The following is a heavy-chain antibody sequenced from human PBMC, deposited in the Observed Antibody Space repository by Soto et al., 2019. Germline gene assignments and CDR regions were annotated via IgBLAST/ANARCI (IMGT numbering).Heavy chain of an antibody. CDR2: ISGSSTYT. J-gene: IGHJ4*02. CDR3: AREEMYSSSWYPDY. CDR1: GFTFSDYY. Sequence: GGSLRLSCAASGFTFSDYYMSWIRQAPGKGLEWVSYISGSSTYTNYADSVKGRFTISRDNAKNSLYLQMNSLRAEDTAVYYCAREEMYSSSWYPDYWGQGTLVTVSS. D-gene: IGHD6-13*01. V-gene: IGHV3-11*06.